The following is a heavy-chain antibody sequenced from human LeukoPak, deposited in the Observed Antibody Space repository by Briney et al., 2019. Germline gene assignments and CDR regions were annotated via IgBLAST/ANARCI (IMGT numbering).Heavy chain of an antibody. V-gene: IGHV3-30*18. D-gene: IGHD3-10*01. CDR2: ISYDGSNK. J-gene: IGHJ3*02. CDR1: GFTFRSYG. Sequence: GGSLRLSCAASGFTFRSYGMHWVSHAPGKGLEWVAVISYDGSNKYILDSVKGRFTISRDNSKNTLYLQMNSLRPEDTAVYYCAKDGVGNSGAFDIWGQGTMVTVSS. CDR3: AKDGVGNSGAFDI.